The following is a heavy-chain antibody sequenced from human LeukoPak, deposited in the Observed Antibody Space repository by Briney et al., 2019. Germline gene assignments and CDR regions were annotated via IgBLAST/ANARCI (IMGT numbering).Heavy chain of an antibody. Sequence: GGSLRLSCAASGFSFSVYWMHWVRQAPGKGPVWVSRIKTDGSITDYADSVKGRFTISRDNSKNTVYLQINSLRTEDTAVYYCARSLTMVRAYDYWGQGTLVTVSS. J-gene: IGHJ4*02. CDR3: ARSLTMVRAYDY. V-gene: IGHV3-74*01. D-gene: IGHD3-10*01. CDR2: IKTDGSIT. CDR1: GFSFSVYW.